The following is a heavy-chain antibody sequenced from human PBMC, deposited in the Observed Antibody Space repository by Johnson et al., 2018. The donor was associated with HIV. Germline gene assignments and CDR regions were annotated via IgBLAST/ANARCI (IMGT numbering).Heavy chain of an antibody. Sequence: QMQLVESGGGVVQPGRSLRLSCEASGFTFSSYGMHWVRQAPGKGLEWVAVIWYDGSNKYYADSVKGRFTISRDNSKNTLYLQMNSLRAEDTAVYYCARSSGYYGTDAFDIWGQGTMVTVSS. V-gene: IGHV3-33*01. J-gene: IGHJ3*02. CDR1: GFTFSSYG. CDR3: ARSSGYYGTDAFDI. D-gene: IGHD3-22*01. CDR2: IWYDGSNK.